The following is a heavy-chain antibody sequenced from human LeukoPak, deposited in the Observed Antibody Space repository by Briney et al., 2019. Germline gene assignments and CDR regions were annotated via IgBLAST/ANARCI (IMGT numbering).Heavy chain of an antibody. V-gene: IGHV5-51*01. CDR1: GYSFTSYW. J-gene: IGHJ4*02. CDR3: ARLKAHYDILTGYTFDY. Sequence: GESLKISCKGSGYSFTSYWIGWVRQMPGKGLEWMGIIYPGDSDTRYSPSFQGQVTISADKPISTAYLQWSSLKASDTAMYYCARLKAHYDILTGYTFDYWGQGTLVTVSS. D-gene: IGHD3-9*01. CDR2: IYPGDSDT.